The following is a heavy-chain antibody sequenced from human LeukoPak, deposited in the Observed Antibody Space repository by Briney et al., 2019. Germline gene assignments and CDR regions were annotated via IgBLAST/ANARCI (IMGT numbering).Heavy chain of an antibody. CDR2: ISSSGRTI. J-gene: IGHJ4*02. D-gene: IGHD2-2*02. V-gene: IGHV3-48*03. CDR1: GFTLSSFE. Sequence: GGSLRLSCAASGFTLSSFEMNWVRQAPGKGLEWVSYISSSGRTIYYADSVKGRFTISRDNAKNSLYLQMNSLRAEDTAVYYCAKDIPIVYWGQGTLVTVSS. CDR3: AKDIPIVY.